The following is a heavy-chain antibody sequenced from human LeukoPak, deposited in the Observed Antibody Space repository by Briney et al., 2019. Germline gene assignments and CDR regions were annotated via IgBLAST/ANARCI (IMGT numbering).Heavy chain of an antibody. Sequence: GGSLRLSCAASGFTVSSNYMSWVRQAPGKGLEWVSVIYSGGSTYYADSVKGRFTISRDNSKNTLYLQMNSLRAEDTAVYYCARDQGQRLRWRAFDIWDQGTMVTVSS. CDR1: GFTVSSNY. CDR3: ARDQGQRLRWRAFDI. D-gene: IGHD4-23*01. CDR2: IYSGGST. J-gene: IGHJ3*02. V-gene: IGHV3-53*01.